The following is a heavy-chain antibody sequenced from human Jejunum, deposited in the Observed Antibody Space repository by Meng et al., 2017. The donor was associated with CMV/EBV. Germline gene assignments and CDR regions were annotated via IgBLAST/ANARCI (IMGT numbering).Heavy chain of an antibody. Sequence: GFPFTSYSINWVRQAPGKGLEWLSYISGSSTYIYHADSVKGRFTISRDNAKNSVYLQMNSLRAEDTAVYYCARAIDYGDPNWFDPWGQGTLVTVSS. V-gene: IGHV3-21*01. CDR3: ARAIDYGDPNWFDP. D-gene: IGHD4-17*01. J-gene: IGHJ5*02. CDR1: GFPFTSYS. CDR2: ISGSSTYI.